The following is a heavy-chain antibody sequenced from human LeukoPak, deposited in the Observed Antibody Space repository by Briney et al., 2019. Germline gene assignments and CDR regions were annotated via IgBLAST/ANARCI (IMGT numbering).Heavy chain of an antibody. CDR1: GSTVGIFE. J-gene: IGHJ3*02. Sequence: GGSLRLSCAASGSTVGIFEMRWVRHAQGRGLGWVSYIISSGSTIYYADSVQGRYTISRDNAKSSLYLQMNSLRAEDTAVYYCARGGDYDPLDAFDIWGQGTMVTVSS. D-gene: IGHD4-17*01. V-gene: IGHV3-48*03. CDR3: ARGGDYDPLDAFDI. CDR2: IISSGSTI.